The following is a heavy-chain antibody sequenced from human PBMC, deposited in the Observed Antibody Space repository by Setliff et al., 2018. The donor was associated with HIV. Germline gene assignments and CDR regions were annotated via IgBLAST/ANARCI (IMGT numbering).Heavy chain of an antibody. D-gene: IGHD2-8*01. V-gene: IGHV1-2*06. Sequence: ASVKVSCKASGYTFTDYYIHWVRQAPGQGLEWMGRINPSSGGTNYAQKFQGRVTMTRDRSISTAHVELSRLRSDDTAVDYCATKVYCTNGVCLDAFDVWGQGTMVTVSS. CDR1: GYTFTDYY. J-gene: IGHJ3*01. CDR3: ATKVYCTNGVCLDAFDV. CDR2: INPSSGGT.